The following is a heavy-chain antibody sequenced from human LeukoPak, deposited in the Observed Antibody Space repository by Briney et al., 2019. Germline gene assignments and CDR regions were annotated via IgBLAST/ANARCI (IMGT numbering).Heavy chain of an antibody. CDR2: IKQDGSEK. D-gene: IGHD3-9*01. CDR3: ARHDILTGYRVYYYYYMDV. J-gene: IGHJ6*03. CDR1: GFTFSSYW. V-gene: IGHV3-7*01. Sequence: PGGSLRLSCAASGFTFSSYWMSWVRQAPGKGLEWVANIKQDGSEKYYVDSVKGRFTISRDNAKNSLYLQMNSLRAEDTAVYYCARHDILTGYRVYYYYYMDVWGKGTTVIVSS.